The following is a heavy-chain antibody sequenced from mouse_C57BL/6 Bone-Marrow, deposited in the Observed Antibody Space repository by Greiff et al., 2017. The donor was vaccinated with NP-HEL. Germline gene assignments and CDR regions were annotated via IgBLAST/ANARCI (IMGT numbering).Heavy chain of an antibody. V-gene: IGHV1-15*01. CDR2: IDPETGGT. Sequence: QVQLQQSGAELVRPGASVTLSCKASGYTFTDYEMHWVKQTPVHGLEWIGAIDPETGGTAYNQKFKGKAILTADKSSSTAYMELRSLTSEDSAVYYCTRGNYYGSSYWYCDVWGTGTTVTVSS. CDR1: GYTFTDYE. J-gene: IGHJ1*03. CDR3: TRGNYYGSSYWYCDV. D-gene: IGHD1-1*01.